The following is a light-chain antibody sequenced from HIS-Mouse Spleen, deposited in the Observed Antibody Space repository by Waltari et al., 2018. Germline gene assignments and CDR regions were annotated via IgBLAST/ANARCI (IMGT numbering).Light chain of an antibody. Sequence: DIVMTQSPDSLAVSLGERATINCKSSQSVLYSSNNKNYLAWYQQKPGQPPKLLIYWASTRESGVPDRFSGSGSGTDFTLNISSLQAEDVAVYYCQQYYSTPPYTFGQGTKLEIK. J-gene: IGKJ2*01. V-gene: IGKV4-1*01. CDR3: QQYYSTPPYT. CDR2: WAS. CDR1: QSVLYSSNNKNY.